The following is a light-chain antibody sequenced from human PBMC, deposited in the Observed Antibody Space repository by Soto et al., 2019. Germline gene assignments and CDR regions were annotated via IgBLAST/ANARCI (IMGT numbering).Light chain of an antibody. CDR2: VAS. CDR3: QQSGT. V-gene: IGKV3-11*01. J-gene: IGKJ5*01. Sequence: EILLTQSPATLSLSPGERATLSCRASQSFSNYLAWYQQKPGEAPRLRISVASNRATGIPARFSGSGSGTDFTLPLTSLESEDFAVYYCQQSGTFGQGTRLEIK. CDR1: QSFSNY.